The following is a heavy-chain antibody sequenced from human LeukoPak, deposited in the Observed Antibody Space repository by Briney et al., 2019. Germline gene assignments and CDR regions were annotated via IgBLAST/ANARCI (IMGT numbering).Heavy chain of an antibody. CDR1: GGSISSYY. V-gene: IGHV4-4*07. CDR2: IYTSGST. CDR3: ARVRERHYDFWSGHLPGAFDI. D-gene: IGHD3-3*01. J-gene: IGHJ3*02. Sequence: SSETLSLTCTVSGGSISSYYWSWIRQPAGKGLEWIGRIYTSGSTNYNPSLKSRVTMSVDTSKNQFSLKLSSVTAADTAVYYCARVRERHYDFWSGHLPGAFDIWGRGTMVTVSS.